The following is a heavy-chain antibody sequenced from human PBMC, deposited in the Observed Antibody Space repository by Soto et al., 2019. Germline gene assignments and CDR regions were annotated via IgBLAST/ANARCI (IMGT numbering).Heavy chain of an antibody. CDR1: GFTFSSYG. CDR2: ISYDGSNK. V-gene: IGHV3-30*18. Sequence: PGGSLRLSCAASGFTFSSYGMHWVRQAPGKGLEWVAVISYDGSNKYYADSVKGRFTISRDNSKNTLYLQMNSLRAEDTAVYYCANSSRGYSYGYFQSNYYGMDIWGQGTTVTVSS. D-gene: IGHD5-18*01. CDR3: ANSSRGYSYGYFQSNYYGMDI. J-gene: IGHJ6*02.